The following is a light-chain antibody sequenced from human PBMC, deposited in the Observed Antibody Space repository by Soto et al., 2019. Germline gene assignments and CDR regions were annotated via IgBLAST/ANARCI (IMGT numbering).Light chain of an antibody. CDR3: QQYNDSFPYT. CDR1: QSISSW. Sequence: DIQMTQSPSTLSSSLGDRFXXTCRASQSISSWLAWYQQKPGTAPKLLIYAASTLESGVPSRFSGSRSGTEFTLTVSSLQPDDFATYYCQQYNDSFPYTFGQGTKVDIK. J-gene: IGKJ2*01. V-gene: IGKV1-5*03. CDR2: AAS.